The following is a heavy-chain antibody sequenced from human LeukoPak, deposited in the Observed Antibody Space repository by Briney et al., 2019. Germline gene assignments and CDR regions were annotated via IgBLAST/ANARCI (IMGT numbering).Heavy chain of an antibody. D-gene: IGHD5-24*01. CDR1: GFTFSSFA. CDR3: AKDDAWLQYGD. CDR2: ISPNGVIT. J-gene: IGHJ4*02. V-gene: IGHV3-23*01. Sequence: HPGGSLRLSCAASGFTFSSFAMSWVRQAPGKGLEWVSGISPNGVITYYADSVKGRFTISRDNSKGTVSLQMNSLRPEDTAVYYCAKDDAWLQYGDWGRGTLVTVSS.